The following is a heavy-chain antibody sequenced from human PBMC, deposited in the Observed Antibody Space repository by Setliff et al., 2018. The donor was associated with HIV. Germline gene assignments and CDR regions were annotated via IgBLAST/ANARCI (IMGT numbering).Heavy chain of an antibody. Sequence: SETLSLTCTVSGGSISSSSYYWGWIRQPPGKRLEWLGSIYQSGSTSYNPSLSSRLTISVDTSKNQVALRLSSVTAADTGVYYCARHRDPPGTSWIYYYYYMDLWGEGTTVTVSS. D-gene: IGHD6-13*01. CDR2: IYQSGST. V-gene: IGHV4-39*01. CDR1: GGSISSSSYY. CDR3: ARHRDPPGTSWIYYYYYMDL. J-gene: IGHJ6*03.